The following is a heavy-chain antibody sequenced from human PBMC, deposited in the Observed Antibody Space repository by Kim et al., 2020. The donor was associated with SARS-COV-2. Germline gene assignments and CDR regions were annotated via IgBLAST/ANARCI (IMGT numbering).Heavy chain of an antibody. CDR3: AKDLRGYYNPGVFDL. J-gene: IGHJ4*02. Sequence: GGSLRLSCAASGFTFVDYSMFWVRQAPGKGLEWVSGLSGSGGSTYYADAVKGRFVISRDNPRNTLHLQMNSLRADDTAVYYCAKDLRGYYNPGVFDLWCQGTLVTVSS. CDR1: GFTFVDYS. CDR2: LSGSGGST. D-gene: IGHD2-8*01. V-gene: IGHV3-23*01.